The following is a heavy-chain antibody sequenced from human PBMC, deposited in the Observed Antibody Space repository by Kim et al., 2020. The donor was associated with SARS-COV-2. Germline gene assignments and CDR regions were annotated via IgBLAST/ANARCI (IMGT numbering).Heavy chain of an antibody. D-gene: IGHD6-19*01. CDR3: ARRSYSSGWYYFDL. J-gene: IGHJ4*01. CDR1: GFTLSSYW. V-gene: IGHV3-74*01. CDR2: ITSDGTTT. Sequence: GGSLRLSCAASGFTLSSYWMHWVRQAPGKGLEWVSRITSDGTTTNYADSVKGRFTISRDNRKNTMSLQMSSLRAEDTALYYCARRSYSSGWYYFDLWGQGTLVTVSS.